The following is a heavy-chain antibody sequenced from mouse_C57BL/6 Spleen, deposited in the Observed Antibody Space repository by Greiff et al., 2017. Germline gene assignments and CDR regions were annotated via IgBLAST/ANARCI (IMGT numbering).Heavy chain of an antibody. Sequence: EVQLQQSGPELVKPGASVKISCKASGYSFTGYYMNWVKQSPEKSLEWLGEINPSTGGTTYNQKFKAKATLTVDKSSSTAYMQLKSRTSEDSAVYYCARRGYGSSWAMDYWGQGTLVTVSA. V-gene: IGHV1-42*01. J-gene: IGHJ4*01. CDR1: GYSFTGYY. D-gene: IGHD1-1*01. CDR2: INPSTGGT. CDR3: ARRGYGSSWAMDY.